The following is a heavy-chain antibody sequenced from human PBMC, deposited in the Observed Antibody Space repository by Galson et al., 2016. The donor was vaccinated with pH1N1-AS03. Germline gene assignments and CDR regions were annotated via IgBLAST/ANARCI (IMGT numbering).Heavy chain of an antibody. V-gene: IGHV4-31*03. CDR1: GGSISSGAFY. J-gene: IGHJ5*02. CDR3: ARGTIVVDQEDSWFDP. CDR2: IYYSGST. Sequence: PLSLTCTVSGGSISSGAFYWSWIRQHPGKGLEWIGYIYYSGSTSYKPSLKSRLSISVDTSKNQFSLRLRSVTAADTAMYYCARGTIVVDQEDSWFDPWGQGTLVAVSS. D-gene: IGHD2-15*01.